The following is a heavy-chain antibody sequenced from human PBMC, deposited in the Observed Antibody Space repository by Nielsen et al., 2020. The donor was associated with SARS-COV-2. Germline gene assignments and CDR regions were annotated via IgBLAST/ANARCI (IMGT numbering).Heavy chain of an antibody. CDR3: ARIAIVVVTAMGYYYYYGMDV. Sequence: SETLSLTCAVYGGSFSGYYWSWIRQPPGKGLEWIGEINHSGSTNYNPSLKSRVTISVDTSKNQFSLKLSSVTVADTAVYYCARIAIVVVTAMGYYYYYGMDVWGQVTTVTFSS. J-gene: IGHJ6*02. V-gene: IGHV4-34*01. D-gene: IGHD2-21*02. CDR1: GGSFSGYY. CDR2: INHSGST.